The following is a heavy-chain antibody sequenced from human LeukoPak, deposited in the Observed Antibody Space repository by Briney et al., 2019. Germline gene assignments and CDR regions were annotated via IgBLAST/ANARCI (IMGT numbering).Heavy chain of an antibody. V-gene: IGHV1-46*01. CDR3: ARDCSGGSCRDY. D-gene: IGHD2-15*01. CDR1: GYTFTSYY. J-gene: IGHJ4*02. CDR2: INPSGGST. Sequence: ASVKVSCKASGYTFTSYYMHWVRQAPGQGLEWMGIINPSGGSTSYAQKFQGRVAITRDTSTSTVYMELSSLRSEDTAVYYCARDCSGGSCRDYWGQGTLVTVSS.